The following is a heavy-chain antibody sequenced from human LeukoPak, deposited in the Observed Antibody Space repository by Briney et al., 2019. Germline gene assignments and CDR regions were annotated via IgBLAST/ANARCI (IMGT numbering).Heavy chain of an antibody. Sequence: GGSLRLSCAASGFTVSSNYMSWVRQAPGKGLEWVSVIYSGGSTYYADSVKGRFTISRDNSKNTLYLQMNSLRAEDTAVYYCARDLRATVNINYYYYYMDVWGKGTTVTVSS. CDR2: IYSGGST. CDR1: GFTVSSNY. D-gene: IGHD4-11*01. V-gene: IGHV3-66*02. J-gene: IGHJ6*03. CDR3: ARDLRATVNINYYYYYMDV.